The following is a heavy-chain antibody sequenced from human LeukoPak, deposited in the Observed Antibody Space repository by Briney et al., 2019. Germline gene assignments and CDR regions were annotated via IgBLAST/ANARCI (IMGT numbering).Heavy chain of an antibody. CDR3: ARDSWRIQLWYYVFDY. V-gene: IGHV7-4-1*02. CDR1: GYTFTGFY. D-gene: IGHD5-18*01. CDR2: INTNTGNP. Sequence: ASVKVSCKASGYTFTGFYIHWVRQAPGQGLEWMGWINTNTGNPTYAQGFTGRFVFSLDTSVSTAYLQISSLKAEDTAVYYCARDSWRIQLWYYVFDYWGQGTLVTVSS. J-gene: IGHJ4*02.